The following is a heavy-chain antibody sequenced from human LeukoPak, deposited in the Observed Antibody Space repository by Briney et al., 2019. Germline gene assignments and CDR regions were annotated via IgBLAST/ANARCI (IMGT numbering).Heavy chain of an antibody. CDR2: IKQDASER. CDR3: ARLLDAAYFDC. J-gene: IGHJ4*02. CDR1: GFTFTGYW. D-gene: IGHD1-1*01. V-gene: IGHV3-7*01. Sequence: GGSLRLSCAASGFTFTGYWMAWVRQAPGKGLEWVANIKQDASERYYVDSVKGRFTITISRDNAKNSLYLLMNSLRAEDTAVYYCARLLDAAYFDCWGQGTLVTVSS.